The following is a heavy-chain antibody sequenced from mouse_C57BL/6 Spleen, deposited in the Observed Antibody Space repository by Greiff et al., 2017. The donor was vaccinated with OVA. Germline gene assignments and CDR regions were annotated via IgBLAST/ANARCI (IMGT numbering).Heavy chain of an antibody. V-gene: IGHV1-42*01. CDR2: INPSTGGT. Sequence: VQLQQSGPELVKPGASVKISCKASGYSFTGYYMNWVKQSPETSLEWIGEINPSTGGTTYNQKFKAKATLTVDKSSSTAYMQLKSLTSEDSAVYYCAREGIYDGYYGAMDYWGQGTSVTVSS. CDR1: GYSFTGYY. D-gene: IGHD2-3*01. CDR3: AREGIYDGYYGAMDY. J-gene: IGHJ4*01.